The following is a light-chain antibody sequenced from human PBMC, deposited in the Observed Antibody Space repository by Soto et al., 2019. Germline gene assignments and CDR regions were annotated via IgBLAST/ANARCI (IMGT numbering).Light chain of an antibody. J-gene: IGKJ1*01. CDR2: GAS. CDR1: QSVSSSY. V-gene: IGKV3-20*01. Sequence: EIVLTQSPGTLSLSPGERATLSCRASQSVSSSYLAWYQQKPGQAPRLLIYGASSRATGIPDRFSGSGSGTDFTLTISGLEAEDFAVYYCQHYGSSPRTFGQGTKVEIK. CDR3: QHYGSSPRT.